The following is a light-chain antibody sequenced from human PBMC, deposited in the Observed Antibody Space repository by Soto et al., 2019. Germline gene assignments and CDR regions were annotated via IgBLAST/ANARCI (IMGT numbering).Light chain of an antibody. CDR1: QSISND. V-gene: IGKV1-39*01. CDR2: AAS. CDR3: QQSHSSPRT. Sequence: DIQMTQSPSSLFASGGDRVTITCRASQSISNDLNWYQQKPGKAPKLLIYAASSLQSGVPSRFSGSGSGTEFTFTITSLQPEDFATYYCQQSHSSPRTFGQGTKVDIK. J-gene: IGKJ1*01.